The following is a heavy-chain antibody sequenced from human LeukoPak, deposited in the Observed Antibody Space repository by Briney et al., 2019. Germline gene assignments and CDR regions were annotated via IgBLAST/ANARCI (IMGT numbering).Heavy chain of an antibody. CDR3: ARGVKRSSWYPDWYFDL. CDR1: GYTFTNYG. V-gene: IGHV1-18*01. J-gene: IGHJ2*01. Sequence: ASVKVSCKASGYTFTNYGISWVRQAPGQGLEWMGWISAYNGNTNYAQKLQGRVTMTTDTSTSTAYMELRSLRSDDTAVYYCARGVKRSSWYPDWYFDLWGRGTLVTVSS. CDR2: ISAYNGNT. D-gene: IGHD6-13*01.